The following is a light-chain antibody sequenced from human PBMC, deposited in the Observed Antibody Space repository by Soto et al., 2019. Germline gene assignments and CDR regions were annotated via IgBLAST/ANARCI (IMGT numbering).Light chain of an antibody. CDR2: LNSDGSH. V-gene: IGLV4-69*01. CDR1: SGHSSYA. J-gene: IGLJ2*01. CDR3: QTWGTGSVV. Sequence: QLVLTQSPSASASLGASVKLTCTLSSGHSSYAIAWHQQQPEKGPRYSMKLNSDGSHSKGDGIPDRFSGSSSGAERYLTISSLQYEDEADYYCQTWGTGSVVFGGGTKLTVL.